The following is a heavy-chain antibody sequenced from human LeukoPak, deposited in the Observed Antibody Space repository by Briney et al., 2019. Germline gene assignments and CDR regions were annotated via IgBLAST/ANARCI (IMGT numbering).Heavy chain of an antibody. J-gene: IGHJ4*02. CDR3: TRRSIAPTTTEDY. CDR2: ITATGGI. V-gene: IGHV3-23*01. Sequence: GGSLRLSCAASTFAFSSYAMTWVRQAPGKGLEWVSSITATGGISYADSVKGRFTISRDNSKSTLYLQMSSLRAEDTAVYYCTRRSIAPTTTEDYWGQGTLVTVSS. D-gene: IGHD1-7*01. CDR1: TFAFSSYA.